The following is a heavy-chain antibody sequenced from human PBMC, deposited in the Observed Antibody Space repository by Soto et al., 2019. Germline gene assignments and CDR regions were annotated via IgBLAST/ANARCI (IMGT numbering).Heavy chain of an antibody. CDR3: ARALVGARPLDY. J-gene: IGHJ4*02. CDR1: GFTFSSYW. V-gene: IGHV3-74*01. CDR2: INSDGSST. D-gene: IGHD1-26*01. Sequence: GGTLRLSCAVSGFTFSSYWMHWVRQAPGKGLVWVSRINSDGSSTSYADSVKGRFTISRDNAKNTLYLQMNSLRAEDTAVYYCARALVGARPLDYWGQGTLVTVSS.